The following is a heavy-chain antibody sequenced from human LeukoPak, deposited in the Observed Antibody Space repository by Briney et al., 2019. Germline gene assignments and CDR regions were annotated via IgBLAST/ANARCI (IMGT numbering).Heavy chain of an antibody. D-gene: IGHD5-18*01. CDR2: ISGDGGST. CDR3: AKDVDTVMVNGDAFDI. J-gene: IGHJ3*02. Sequence: GGSLRLSCAASGFTFDDYAMQWVRQAPGRGLEWVSLISGDGGSTYYADSVKGRFTMSRDNSKNSLYLQMNSLRTEDTALYYCAKDVDTVMVNGDAFDIWGQGTMVIVSS. V-gene: IGHV3-43*02. CDR1: GFTFDDYA.